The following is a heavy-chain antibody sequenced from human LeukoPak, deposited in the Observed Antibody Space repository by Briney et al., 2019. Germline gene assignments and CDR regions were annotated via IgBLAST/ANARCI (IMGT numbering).Heavy chain of an antibody. CDR3: ARESSYYLDY. CDR2: ISSSSSGL. J-gene: IGHJ4*02. V-gene: IGHV3-48*02. Sequence: GGSLRLSCAASGFTFRTYSMNWVRQAPGKGLEWVSYISSSSSGLYYADSVKGRFTISRDNAKNSLYLQMNSLRDEDTAVYYCARESSYYLDYWGQGTLVTVSS. D-gene: IGHD6-13*01. CDR1: GFTFRTYS.